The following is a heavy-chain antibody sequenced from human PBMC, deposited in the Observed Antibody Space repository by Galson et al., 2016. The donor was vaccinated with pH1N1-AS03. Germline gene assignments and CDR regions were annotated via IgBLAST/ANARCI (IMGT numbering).Heavy chain of an antibody. CDR3: VRNDYEDVDLQGFYFDY. D-gene: IGHD4/OR15-4a*01. Sequence: SLRLSCAASGLTVNSNYMSWVRQAPGKGLQWVSTIYSGGSTYYADSVKGRFTISRDNSRNTSYLQMKSLRAEDTAVYFCVRNDYEDVDLQGFYFDYWGQGTLVTVSS. CDR2: IYSGGST. J-gene: IGHJ4*02. V-gene: IGHV3-53*01. CDR1: GLTVNSNY.